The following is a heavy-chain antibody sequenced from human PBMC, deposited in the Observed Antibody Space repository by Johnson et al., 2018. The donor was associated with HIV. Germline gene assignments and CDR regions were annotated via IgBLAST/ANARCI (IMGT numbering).Heavy chain of an antibody. CDR2: ISYDGSNK. D-gene: IGHD1-1*01. Sequence: QMQLVESGGGLVQPGGSLRLSCAASGFTFSSYAMHWVRQAPGKGLEWVAVISYDGSNKYYADSVKGRFTISRDNAKNSLYLQMNTLRAEDTAVYYCARVLGTSDAFDIWGQGTMVTVSS. V-gene: IGHV3-30-3*01. J-gene: IGHJ3*02. CDR1: GFTFSSYA. CDR3: ARVLGTSDAFDI.